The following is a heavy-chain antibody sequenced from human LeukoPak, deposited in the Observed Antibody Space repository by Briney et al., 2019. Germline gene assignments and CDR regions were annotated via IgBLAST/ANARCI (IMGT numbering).Heavy chain of an antibody. CDR1: GDSVSNKRAT. Sequence: SQTLSLTCAISGDSVSNKRATWIWIRQSPSRGLEYLGRTYYRSEWYSECAVSVRSRLTINPDTSKNQFSLHLNSVTPEDTAVYYCARVPTLGAFDLWGPGTMVTVSS. J-gene: IGHJ3*01. CDR3: ARVPTLGAFDL. V-gene: IGHV6-1*01. CDR2: TYYRSEWYS.